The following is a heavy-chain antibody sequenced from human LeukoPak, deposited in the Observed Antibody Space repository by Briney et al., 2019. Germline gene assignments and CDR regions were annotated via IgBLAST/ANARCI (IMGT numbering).Heavy chain of an antibody. Sequence: ASVKVSCKVSGYTLTELSMHWVRQAPGKGLEWMGIINPSGGSTSYAQKFQGRVTMTRDTSTSTVYMELSSLRSEDTAVYYCARDLADPPGDGYTNFDYWGQGTLVTVSS. J-gene: IGHJ4*02. D-gene: IGHD5-24*01. CDR1: GYTLTELS. CDR2: INPSGGST. V-gene: IGHV1-46*01. CDR3: ARDLADPPGDGYTNFDY.